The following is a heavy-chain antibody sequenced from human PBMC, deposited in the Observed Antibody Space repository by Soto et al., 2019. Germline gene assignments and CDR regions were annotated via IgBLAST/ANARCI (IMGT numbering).Heavy chain of an antibody. CDR3: AKILGWNDGGFVY. Sequence: QPVCSRSPAFGASPLTSSSYGVHWVRQAPGKGLEWGAVISYDGSNKYYADSGKGRFTISRDNSKSTLYLAVNGLRAADTAVYYCAKILGWNDGGFVYWGQGT. CDR1: PLTSSSYG. V-gene: IGHV3-30*18. J-gene: IGHJ4*02. CDR2: ISYDGSNK. D-gene: IGHD1-1*01.